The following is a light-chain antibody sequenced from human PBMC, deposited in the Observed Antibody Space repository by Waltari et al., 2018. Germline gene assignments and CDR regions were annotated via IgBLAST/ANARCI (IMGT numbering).Light chain of an antibody. CDR2: DVS. Sequence: QSALTQPASVSGSPGQSISISCTGTSSDVGCYYFFSWYQQYPGKAPKLMIFDVSNRPSGVSDRFSGSKSGNTASLTISGLQAEDEAYYYCRSYSTSSTLVVFGGGTKVTVL. V-gene: IGLV2-14*03. J-gene: IGLJ2*01. CDR3: RSYSTSSTLVV. CDR1: SSDVGCYYF.